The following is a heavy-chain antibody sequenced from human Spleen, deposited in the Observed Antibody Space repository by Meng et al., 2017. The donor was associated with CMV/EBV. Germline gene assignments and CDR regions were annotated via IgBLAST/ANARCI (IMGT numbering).Heavy chain of an antibody. CDR2: ISSSGSTI. CDR1: GFTFSSYE. CDR3: ARYCSSTSCYRNYYYGMDV. J-gene: IGHJ6*02. V-gene: IGHV3-48*03. Sequence: GGSLRLSCAASGFTFSSYEMNWVRQAPGKGLEWVSNISSSGSTIYYADSVKGRFTISRDNAKNSLYLQMNSLRAEDTAVYYCARYCSSTSCYRNYYYGMDVWGQGTTVTVSS. D-gene: IGHD2-2*01.